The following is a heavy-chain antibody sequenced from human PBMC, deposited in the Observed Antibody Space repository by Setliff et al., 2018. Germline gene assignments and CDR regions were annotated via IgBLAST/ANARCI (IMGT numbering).Heavy chain of an antibody. CDR1: DFSVGSVYY. Sequence: SETLSLTCAVSDFSVGSVYYWGWNRQPPGRGLEWIANIYYSGTTHYSPSFESRVTMSVDTSKNQFSLNLSSVTAADTALYYCARTSTGRYFDLWGRGTLVTVSS. CDR3: ARTSTGRYFDL. J-gene: IGHJ2*01. V-gene: IGHV4-38-2*01. D-gene: IGHD2-2*01. CDR2: IYYSGTT.